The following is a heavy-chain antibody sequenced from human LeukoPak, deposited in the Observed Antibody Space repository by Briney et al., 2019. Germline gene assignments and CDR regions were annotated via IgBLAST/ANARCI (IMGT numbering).Heavy chain of an antibody. Sequence: PGGSLRLSCAASGFTFSSYGMHWVRQTPGKGLEWVAFIRYDGSNKYYADSVKGRFTISRDNSKNTLYLQMNSLRAEDTAVYYCAKMAFGGVIACDYWGQGTLVTVSS. J-gene: IGHJ4*02. CDR3: AKMAFGGVIACDY. V-gene: IGHV3-30*02. D-gene: IGHD3-16*02. CDR2: IRYDGSNK. CDR1: GFTFSSYG.